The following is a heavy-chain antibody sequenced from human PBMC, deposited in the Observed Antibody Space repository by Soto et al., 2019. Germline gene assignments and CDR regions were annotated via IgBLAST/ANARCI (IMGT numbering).Heavy chain of an antibody. J-gene: IGHJ5*02. D-gene: IGHD6-19*01. V-gene: IGHV3-66*04. Sequence: EVQLVESGGGLVQPGGSLRLSCAASGFTVSSIYMSWVRQAPGKGLEWVSVIYSGGSTYYADSVKGRFTISRDNSKNTLYLQMNSLRAEDTAVYYCARQAYSSGWLDPWGQGTLVTVSS. CDR2: IYSGGST. CDR3: ARQAYSSGWLDP. CDR1: GFTVSSIY.